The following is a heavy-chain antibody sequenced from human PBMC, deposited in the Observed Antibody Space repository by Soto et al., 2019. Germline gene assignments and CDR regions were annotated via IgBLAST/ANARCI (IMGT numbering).Heavy chain of an antibody. CDR3: AKEKGSWVYGMDV. V-gene: IGHV3-21*01. J-gene: IGHJ6*02. Sequence: GGSLRLSCAASGFTFSSYSMNWVRQAPGKGLEWVSSISSSSSYIYYADSVKGRFTISRDNAKNSLYLQMNSLRAEDTAVYYCAKEKGSWVYGMDVWGQGTTVTVSS. CDR2: ISSSSSYI. CDR1: GFTFSSYS. D-gene: IGHD6-13*01.